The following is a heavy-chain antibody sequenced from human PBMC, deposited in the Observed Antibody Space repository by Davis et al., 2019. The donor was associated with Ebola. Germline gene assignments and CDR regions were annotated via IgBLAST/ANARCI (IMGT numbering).Heavy chain of an antibody. CDR1: GFSLSTSGMR. V-gene: IGHV2-70*04. D-gene: IGHD2-2*01. CDR3: ARTNCSSTSCYAPWFDP. J-gene: IGHJ5*02. Sequence: SGPTLVKPTQTLTLTCTFSGFSLSTSGMRVSWIRQPPGKALEWLARIDWDDDKFYSTSLKTRLTISKDTSKNQVVLTMTNMDPVDTATYYCARTNCSSTSCYAPWFDPWGQGTLVTVSS. CDR2: IDWDDDK.